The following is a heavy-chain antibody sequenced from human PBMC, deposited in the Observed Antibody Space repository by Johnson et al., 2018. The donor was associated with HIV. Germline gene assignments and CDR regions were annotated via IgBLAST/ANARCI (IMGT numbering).Heavy chain of an antibody. J-gene: IGHJ3*02. CDR3: ARDLIKQQFLEWLSEGYGVFDI. CDR2: IDWNGGST. Sequence: VARPGGSLRLSCEASGFSFDEYDMSWVRQAPGKGLEWVSGIDWNGGSTGYADSVKGRFIISRDNSKKTLDLQTNSLRAEDTAVYYCARDLIKQQFLEWLSEGYGVFDIWGQGTMVTVSS. CDR1: GFSFDEYD. D-gene: IGHD3-3*01. V-gene: IGHV3-20*04.